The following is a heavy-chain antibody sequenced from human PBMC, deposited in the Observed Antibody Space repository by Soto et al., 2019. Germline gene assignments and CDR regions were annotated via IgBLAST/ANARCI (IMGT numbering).Heavy chain of an antibody. CDR3: ARTRAVDTAMVHYYFDY. J-gene: IGHJ4*02. D-gene: IGHD5-18*01. V-gene: IGHV1-69*13. CDR1: GYTFTSYG. CDR2: IIAIFGTA. Sequence: SVKVSCKASGYTFTSYGISWVRQAPGQGLEWMGGIIAIFGTANYAQKFQGRVTITADESTSTAYMELSSLRSEDTAVYYCARTRAVDTAMVHYYFDYWGQGTLVTV.